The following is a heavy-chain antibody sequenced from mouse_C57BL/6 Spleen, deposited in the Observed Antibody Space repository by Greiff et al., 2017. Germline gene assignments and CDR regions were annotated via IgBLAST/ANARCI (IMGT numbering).Heavy chain of an antibody. J-gene: IGHJ2*01. Sequence: VKLMESGPGLVAPSQSLSITCTVSGFSLTSYGVHWVRQPPGKGLEWLVVIWSDGSTTYNSALKSRLSISKDNSKSQVFLKMNSLQTDDTAMYYCARHGNYGSSLYYFDYWGQGTTLTVSS. D-gene: IGHD1-1*01. V-gene: IGHV2-6-1*01. CDR2: IWSDGST. CDR3: ARHGNYGSSLYYFDY. CDR1: GFSLTSYG.